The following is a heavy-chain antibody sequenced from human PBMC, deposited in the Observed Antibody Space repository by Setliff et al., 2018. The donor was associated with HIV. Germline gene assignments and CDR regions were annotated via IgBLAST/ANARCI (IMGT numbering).Heavy chain of an antibody. CDR3: ARLRITMIMMLNYFDY. D-gene: IGHD3-22*01. J-gene: IGHJ4*02. V-gene: IGHV4-61*05. Sequence: SETLSLTCTVSGGSIRSSDYYWGWVRQPPGKGLEWIGYIYTTGSTNYNPSLKSRVTMSVDTSKNQFSLRLTSVTAADTAVYFCARLRITMIMMLNYFDYWGQGTLVTVSS. CDR2: IYTTGST. CDR1: GGSIRSSDYY.